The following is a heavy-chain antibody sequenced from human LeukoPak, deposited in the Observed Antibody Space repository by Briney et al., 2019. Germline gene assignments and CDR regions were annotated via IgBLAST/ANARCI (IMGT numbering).Heavy chain of an antibody. D-gene: IGHD1-26*01. V-gene: IGHV4-39*01. CDR1: GGSISSSSSY. Sequence: SETLSLTCTVSGGSISSSSSYCASIRQPPGKGLEWIGSIYLSESTYYNPSLNSRVTISADTSKHQFSLKLTSVAAADTAVYYCASPEHSGILLAYWGQGTLVTVSS. CDR2: IYLSEST. CDR3: ASPEHSGILLAY. J-gene: IGHJ4*02.